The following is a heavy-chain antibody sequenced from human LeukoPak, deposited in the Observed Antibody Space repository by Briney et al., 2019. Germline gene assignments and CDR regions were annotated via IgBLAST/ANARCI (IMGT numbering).Heavy chain of an antibody. Sequence: PGGSLRLSCAASGFTFSSYWMSWVRQAPGKGLEWVAVISYDGSNKYYADSVKGRFTISRDNSKNTLYLQMNSLRAEDTAVYYCARARGSSSWSYGMDVWGQGTTVTVSS. CDR1: GFTFSSYW. CDR3: ARARGSSSWSYGMDV. J-gene: IGHJ6*02. D-gene: IGHD6-13*01. V-gene: IGHV3-30*03. CDR2: ISYDGSNK.